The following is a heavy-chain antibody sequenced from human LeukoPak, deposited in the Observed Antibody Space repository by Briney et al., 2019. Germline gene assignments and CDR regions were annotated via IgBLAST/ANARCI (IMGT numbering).Heavy chain of an antibody. D-gene: IGHD2-15*01. J-gene: IGHJ4*02. CDR2: ISGSGGST. V-gene: IGHV3-23*01. Sequence: GGSLRLSCAASGFTFSSYAMSWVRQAPGKGLEWVSAISGSGGSTYYADSVKGRFTISRDNSKNTLYLRMNSLRAEDTAVYYCAKVVARDIVVVVAATYYFDYWGQGTLVTVSS. CDR3: AKVVARDIVVVVAATYYFDY. CDR1: GFTFSSYA.